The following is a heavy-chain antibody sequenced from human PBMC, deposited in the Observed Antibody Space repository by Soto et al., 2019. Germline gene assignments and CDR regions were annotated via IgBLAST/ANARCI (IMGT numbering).Heavy chain of an antibody. D-gene: IGHD3-22*01. Sequence: QVQLVQSGAEVKKPGSSVKVSCKISGGTFSRYSISWVRQAPGQGLEWMGGIVPIFGTRNYAQKFQDRVTITTDESATTAHMYLSNLRSEDTAVYYCARPYEGGYSSNHHYYYALDVWGQGTAVTVSS. CDR1: GGTFSRYS. CDR2: IVPIFGTR. CDR3: ARPYEGGYSSNHHYYYALDV. V-gene: IGHV1-69*01. J-gene: IGHJ6*02.